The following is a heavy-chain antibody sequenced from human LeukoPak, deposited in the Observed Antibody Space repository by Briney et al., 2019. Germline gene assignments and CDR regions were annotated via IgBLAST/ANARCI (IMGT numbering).Heavy chain of an antibody. CDR1: GFDFSPYE. CDR3: ATPSVAGPGVDF. Sequence: PGGSLILSCAGSGFDFSPYEMNWVRQAPGKGLEWVSEISSGGINRYYTDSVKGRFTISRDNAENSLYLQMKSLRADDTAVYYCATPSVAGPGVDFWGQGTLVTVSS. V-gene: IGHV3-48*03. D-gene: IGHD6-19*01. J-gene: IGHJ4*02. CDR2: ISSGGINR.